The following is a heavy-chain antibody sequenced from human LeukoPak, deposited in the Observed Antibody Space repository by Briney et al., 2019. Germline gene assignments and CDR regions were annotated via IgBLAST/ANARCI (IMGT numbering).Heavy chain of an antibody. J-gene: IGHJ4*02. D-gene: IGHD3-10*01. CDR3: ARGNYGSGSYSYYFDY. CDR1: GFTFSSYS. V-gene: IGHV3-48*02. CDR2: ISSSSSTI. Sequence: GGSLRLSCAASGFTFSSYSMNWVRQAPGKGLEWVSYISSSSSTIYYADSVKGRFTISRDNAKNSLYLQMNSLRDEDTAVYYCARGNYGSGSYSYYFDYWGQGTLVTVSS.